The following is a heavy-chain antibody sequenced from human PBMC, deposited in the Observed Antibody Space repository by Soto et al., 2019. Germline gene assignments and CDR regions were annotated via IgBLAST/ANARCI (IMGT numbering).Heavy chain of an antibody. J-gene: IGHJ4*02. Sequence: QVQLQESGPGLVKPSGTLSLTCAVSGGSISSSNWWSWVRQPPGKGLEWIGEIYHSGSTNYNPSLKSRVPISVDKSKNQFSLKLSSVTAADTAVYYCARGEGVVVTAILYFDYWGQGTLVTVSS. CDR3: ARGEGVVVTAILYFDY. D-gene: IGHD2-21*02. CDR2: IYHSGST. CDR1: GGSISSSNW. V-gene: IGHV4-4*02.